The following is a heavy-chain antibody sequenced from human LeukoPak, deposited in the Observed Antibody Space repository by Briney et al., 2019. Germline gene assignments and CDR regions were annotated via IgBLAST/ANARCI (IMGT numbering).Heavy chain of an antibody. V-gene: IGHV3-23*01. CDR1: GFTFGSYA. CDR3: AKAVTPAAGRIDY. CDR2: ISGSDGHT. D-gene: IGHD4-23*01. J-gene: IGHJ4*02. Sequence: GGSLRLSCAASGFTFGSYAMSWVRQAPGEGLEWVSTISGSDGHTSYADSVKGRFTISRDNSKNTLWVQMNSLRAEDTAIYYCAKAVTPAAGRIDYWGQGTLVTVSS.